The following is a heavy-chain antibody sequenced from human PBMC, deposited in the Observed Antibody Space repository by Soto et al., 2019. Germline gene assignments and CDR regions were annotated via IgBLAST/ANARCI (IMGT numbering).Heavy chain of an antibody. CDR1: GFTFSTYW. CDR3: AKSYSSNWYDYFDY. Sequence: GGSLRLSCAASGFTFSTYWMHWIRQVPGKGLEWVSGISGSDGRTYYADSVKGRFTISRDNSKNTLYLQMNSLRAEDTALYYCAKSYSSNWYDYFDYWGQGTLVTVYS. D-gene: IGHD6-13*01. J-gene: IGHJ4*02. CDR2: ISGSDGRT. V-gene: IGHV3-23*01.